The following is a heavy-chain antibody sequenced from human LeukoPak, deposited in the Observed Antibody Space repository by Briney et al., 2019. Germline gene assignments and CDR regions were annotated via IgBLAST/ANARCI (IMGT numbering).Heavy chain of an antibody. J-gene: IGHJ6*02. V-gene: IGHV4-31*03. CDR3: ARESGGSGGPVDV. Sequence: SETLSLTCTVSGGSISSGGYYWSWIRQHPGKGLEWIGYIYYSGSTYYNPSLKSRVTISVVTSKNQFSLKLSSVTAADTAVYYCARESGGSGGPVDVWGQGTTVIVSS. CDR2: IYYSGST. D-gene: IGHD3-10*01. CDR1: GGSISSGGYY.